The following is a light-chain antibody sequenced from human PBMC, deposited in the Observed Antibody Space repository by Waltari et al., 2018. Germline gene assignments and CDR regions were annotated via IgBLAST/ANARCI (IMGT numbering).Light chain of an antibody. CDR2: DAS. Sequence: DMHMTQSPASLSASVGDRVTITCHPSPDVINYINWYQQRPGKAPQLLIYDASTLKTGVPSRFSGRQSGTYFTLTISGLQPEDVGTYYCQHSEAFGQGTTVEI. J-gene: IGKJ1*01. CDR3: QHSEA. V-gene: IGKV1-33*01. CDR1: PDVINY.